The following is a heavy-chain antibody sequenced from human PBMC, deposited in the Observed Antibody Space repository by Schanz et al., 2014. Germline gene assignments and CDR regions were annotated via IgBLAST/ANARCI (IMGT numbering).Heavy chain of an antibody. J-gene: IGHJ3*01. CDR2: ISYDGINK. CDR3: TRDRGALINHNDALDL. D-gene: IGHD3-16*01. Sequence: QVHLVESGGGVVQPGGSLRLSCAASGFNFSTYALHWVRQAPGKGLEWVAVISYDGINKYYADSVKGRFTISRGNSKNTVYLQMNSLRSEDTAVYYCTRDRGALINHNDALDLWGQGTMVSVSS. V-gene: IGHV3-30*04. CDR1: GFNFSTYA.